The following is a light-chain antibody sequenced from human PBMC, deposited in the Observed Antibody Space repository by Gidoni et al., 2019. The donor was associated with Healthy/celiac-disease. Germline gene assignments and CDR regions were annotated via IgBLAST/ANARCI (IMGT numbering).Light chain of an antibody. CDR1: QDISNY. CDR3: QKYGNPPL. V-gene: IGKV1-33*01. J-gene: IGKJ4*01. Sequence: DIQMTQSPSSLSASVGDRVTLTCQASQDISNYLNWYQQKTGKAPKLLFYDASNLETGVPSRFSGSGSGNDITFTSSRLQAEDIATYYRQKYGNPPLFGGGTKVEIK. CDR2: DAS.